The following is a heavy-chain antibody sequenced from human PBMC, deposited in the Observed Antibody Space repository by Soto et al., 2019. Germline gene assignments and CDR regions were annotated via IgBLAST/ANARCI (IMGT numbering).Heavy chain of an antibody. Sequence: QVQLVESGGGVVQPGRSLRLSCAASGVTFNSYGIHWVRQAPGQGLEWVAVISDDGGSSYYADSVKGRFTISRDNSKHTLYLQMDSGGDEDTAVYYCAKVFGYRSYWYYFDFWGQGNLVNFSS. CDR1: GVTFNSYG. CDR3: AKVFGYRSYWYYFDF. J-gene: IGHJ4*02. CDR2: ISDDGGSS. V-gene: IGHV3-30*18. D-gene: IGHD6-13*01.